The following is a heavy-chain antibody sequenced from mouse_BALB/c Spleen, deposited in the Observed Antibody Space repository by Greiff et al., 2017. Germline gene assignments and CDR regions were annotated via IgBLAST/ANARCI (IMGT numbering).Heavy chain of an antibody. CDR3: ARQGGYDGGYAMDY. D-gene: IGHD2-2*01. CDR1: EYEFPSHD. J-gene: IGHJ4*01. V-gene: IGHV5-2*01. Sequence: EVQLLQSGGGLVQPGESLKFSCESNEYEFPSHDMSWVRKTPEKRLELVAAINSDGGSTYYPDTMERRFIISRDNTKKTLYLQMSSLRSEDTALYYCARQGGYDGGYAMDYWGQGTSVTVSS. CDR2: INSDGGST.